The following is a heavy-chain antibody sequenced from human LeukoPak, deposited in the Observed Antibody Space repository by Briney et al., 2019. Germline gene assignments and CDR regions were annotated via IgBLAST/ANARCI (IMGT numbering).Heavy chain of an antibody. J-gene: IGHJ3*02. CDR1: GYSFTSYW. CDR2: IYPGDSDT. Sequence: GESLKISCKGSGYSFTSYWIGWVRQMPVKGLEWMGIIYPGDSDTRYSPSFQGQVTISADKSISTAYLQWSSLKASDTAMYYCARQNSGGYAGYAFDIWGQGTMVTVSS. D-gene: IGHD1-26*01. CDR3: ARQNSGGYAGYAFDI. V-gene: IGHV5-51*01.